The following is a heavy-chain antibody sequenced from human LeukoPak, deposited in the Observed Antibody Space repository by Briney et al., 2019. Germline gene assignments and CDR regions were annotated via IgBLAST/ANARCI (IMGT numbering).Heavy chain of an antibody. CDR2: IYYSGST. CDR3: ARDQGVAVAVGMALGGFDI. V-gene: IGHV4-30-4*08. CDR1: GGSISSGDSY. Sequence: SLTLSLTCTVSGGSISSGDSYWSWIRQPPGKGLEWIGYIYYSGSTYYNPSLKSRVTISVDTSKNQFSLKLSSVTAADTAVYYCARDQGVAVAVGMALGGFDIWGQGTMVTVSS. D-gene: IGHD6-19*01. J-gene: IGHJ3*02.